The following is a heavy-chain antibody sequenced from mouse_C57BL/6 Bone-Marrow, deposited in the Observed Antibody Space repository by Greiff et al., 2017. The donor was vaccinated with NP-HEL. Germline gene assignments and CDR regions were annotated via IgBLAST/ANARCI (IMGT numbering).Heavy chain of an antibody. CDR1: GYAFTNYL. CDR3: ANSRYYGNYDY. Sequence: QVQLQQSGAELVRPGTSVKVSCKASGYAFTNYLIAWVKQRPGQGLEWIGVINPGSGGTNYNEKFKGKATLTEDKSSSTAYMQLSSLTSEDSAVYFCANSRYYGNYDYWGQGTTLTVSS. D-gene: IGHD2-1*01. J-gene: IGHJ2*01. V-gene: IGHV1-54*01. CDR2: INPGSGGT.